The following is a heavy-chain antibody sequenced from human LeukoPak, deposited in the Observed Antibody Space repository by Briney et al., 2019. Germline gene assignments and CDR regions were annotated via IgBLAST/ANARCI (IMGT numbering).Heavy chain of an antibody. Sequence: GGSLRLSCAASGFIFSTYGMNWVRQAPGKGLEWVAVIWYDGSNEYYADSVKGRFIISRDNSKNTLSLQMNSLRVGDTAVYYCARDRSGTVKNFDYWGQGTLVTVSS. CDR2: IWYDGSNE. CDR3: ARDRSGTVKNFDY. CDR1: GFIFSTYG. V-gene: IGHV3-33*01. J-gene: IGHJ4*02. D-gene: IGHD3-3*01.